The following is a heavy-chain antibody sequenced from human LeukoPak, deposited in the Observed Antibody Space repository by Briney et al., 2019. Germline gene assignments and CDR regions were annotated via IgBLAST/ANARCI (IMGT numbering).Heavy chain of an antibody. CDR3: ARDQNPSGSGSPLADAFDV. V-gene: IGHV4-4*02. CDR2: IFHSGST. D-gene: IGHD6-19*01. J-gene: IGHJ3*01. Sequence: SETLSLTCAVSGGSISINNWWSWVRQPPGKGLEWIGEIFHSGSTNYNPSLKSRVTISVDKSNNQFSLNLTSVTAADTAVYYCARDQNPSGSGSPLADAFDVWGQGAKVTVSS. CDR1: GGSISINNW.